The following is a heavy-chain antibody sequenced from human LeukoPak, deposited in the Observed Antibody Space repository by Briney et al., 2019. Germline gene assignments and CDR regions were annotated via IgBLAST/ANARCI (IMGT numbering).Heavy chain of an antibody. CDR1: GYTFTGYY. D-gene: IGHD5-18*01. V-gene: IGHV1-2*02. CDR3: AREEDTAMDPFDY. Sequence: ASVKVSCKASGYTFTGYYMHWVRQAPGQGLEWMGWINPNSGGTNYAQKFQGRVTMTRDTSISTAYMELSRLRSDDTAVYYCAREEDTAMDPFDYWGQGTLVTVSS. CDR2: INPNSGGT. J-gene: IGHJ4*02.